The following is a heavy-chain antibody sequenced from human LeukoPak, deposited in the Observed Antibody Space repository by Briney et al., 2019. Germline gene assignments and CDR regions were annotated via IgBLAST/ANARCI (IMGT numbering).Heavy chain of an antibody. D-gene: IGHD3-10*01. CDR1: GFTLSVYI. V-gene: IGHV3-64*01. J-gene: IGHJ6*04. CDR2: ISNNGGST. CDR3: ARTIYGSADYKGREL. Sequence: GGSLRLSCAASGFTLSVYIMHWVRQAPGKGLEYVSGISNNGGSTFYANSVKGRFTISRDNSKNTLDLQKGSLRADDMAVYYCARTIYGSADYKGRELWGEAPTVTVSS.